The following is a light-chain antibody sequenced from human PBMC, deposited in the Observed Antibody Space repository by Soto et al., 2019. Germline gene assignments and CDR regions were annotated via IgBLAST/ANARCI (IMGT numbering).Light chain of an antibody. Sequence: QSVLTQPPSVSGAPGQRGTISCAGSSSSIGAGYDVHWYQQLPGAAPKLLIYANSNRPSGVPDRFSGSKSGNTASLTISGLQAEDEADYYCSSHNTIGTLPVFGPGTKVTVL. CDR2: ANS. CDR1: SSSIGAGYD. CDR3: SSHNTIGTLPV. V-gene: IGLV1-40*01. J-gene: IGLJ1*01.